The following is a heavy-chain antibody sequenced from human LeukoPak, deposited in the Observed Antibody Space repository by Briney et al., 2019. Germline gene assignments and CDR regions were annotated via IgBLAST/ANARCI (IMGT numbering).Heavy chain of an antibody. CDR1: GFTFSSYG. CDR2: ISYDGSNK. J-gene: IGHJ6*02. Sequence: PGRSLRLSCAASGFTFSSYGMHWVRQAPGKGLEWVAVISYDGSNKYYADSVKGRFTISRDNSKNTLYLQMNSLRAEDTAVYYCAKGGSRGYYPYYYGMDVWGQGTTVTVSS. V-gene: IGHV3-30*18. CDR3: AKGGSRGYYPYYYGMDV. D-gene: IGHD3-22*01.